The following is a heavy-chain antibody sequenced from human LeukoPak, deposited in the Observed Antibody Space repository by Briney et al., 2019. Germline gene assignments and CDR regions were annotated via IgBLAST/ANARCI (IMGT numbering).Heavy chain of an antibody. CDR1: GYSFTGYF. Sequence: GASVKVSCKASGYSFTGYFIHWVRQAPGQGLEWMGWINPNSGGTNYAQNFQGRVTMTRDTSISTAYMEMSSLRSDDTAVYYCARAGIAAPFDFWGQGTLVTVDS. D-gene: IGHD6-13*01. CDR3: ARAGIAAPFDF. V-gene: IGHV1-2*02. J-gene: IGHJ4*02. CDR2: INPNSGGT.